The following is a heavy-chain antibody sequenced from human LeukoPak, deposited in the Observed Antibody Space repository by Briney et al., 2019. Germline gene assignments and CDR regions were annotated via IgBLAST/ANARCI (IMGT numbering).Heavy chain of an antibody. CDR3: AQVSSGMGPLRDY. D-gene: IGHD1-26*01. J-gene: IGHJ4*02. CDR2: INHSGGT. V-gene: IGHV4-34*01. CDR1: GGSFIGYY. Sequence: PSETLSLTCAVYGGSFIGYYWHWNRQPPGKGLEWIGEINHSGGTKYNPSLKSRVTISVDTSKTQFSLKLSSVTAADTAVYYCAQVSSGMGPLRDYWGQGTLVTVSS.